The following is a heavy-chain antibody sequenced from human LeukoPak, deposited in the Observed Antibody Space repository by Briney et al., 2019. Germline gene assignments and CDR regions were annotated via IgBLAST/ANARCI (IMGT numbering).Heavy chain of an antibody. CDR1: GLTFSSYW. CDR2: IKQDGSEK. J-gene: IGHJ5*02. CDR3: ARGGGYSGYRWFDP. Sequence: GGSLRLSCAASGLTFSSYWMSWVRQAPGKGLEWVANIKQDGSEKYYVDSVKGRFTISRDNAKNSLYLQMNSLRAEDTAVYYCARGGGYSGYRWFDPWGQGTLVTVSS. V-gene: IGHV3-7*01. D-gene: IGHD5-12*01.